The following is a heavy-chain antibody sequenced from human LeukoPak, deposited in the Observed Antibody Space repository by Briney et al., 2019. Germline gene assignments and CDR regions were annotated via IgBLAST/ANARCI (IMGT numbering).Heavy chain of an antibody. CDR1: GFTFSSYG. D-gene: IGHD5-18*01. Sequence: PGRSLRLSCAASGFTFSSYGMLWVRQAPGKGLEWVAVIWYDGSNKYYADSVKGRFTISRDNAKNTLYLQMNSLRAEDTAVYYCARGRGSTYGLFDYWGQGTLVTVSS. V-gene: IGHV3-33*01. CDR2: IWYDGSNK. J-gene: IGHJ4*02. CDR3: ARGRGSTYGLFDY.